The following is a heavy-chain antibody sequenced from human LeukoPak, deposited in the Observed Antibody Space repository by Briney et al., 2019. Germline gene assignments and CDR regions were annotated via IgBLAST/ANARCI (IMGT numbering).Heavy chain of an antibody. CDR1: GGSFSGYY. CDR2: INHSGST. Sequence: SETLSLTCAVYGGSFSGYYWSWIRQPPGKGLEWIGEINHSGSTNYNPSLKSRVTISVDTSKNQFSLKLSSVTAADTAVYYCARPSLQPPQDWFDPWGRGTLVTVSS. J-gene: IGHJ5*02. CDR3: ARPSLQPPQDWFDP. D-gene: IGHD1-1*01. V-gene: IGHV4-34*01.